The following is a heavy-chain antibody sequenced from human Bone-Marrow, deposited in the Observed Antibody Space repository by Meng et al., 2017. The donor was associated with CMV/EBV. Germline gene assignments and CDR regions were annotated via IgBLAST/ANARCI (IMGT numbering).Heavy chain of an antibody. CDR1: GGSVSSGSYY. Sequence: SETLSLTCTVSGGSVSSGSYYWSWIRQPPGKGLQWIGYSHHSGSTNYNPSLESRVIISVDTSKNQFSLRLTSVTAADTAVYYCARELIGDGSLAFDDWGQGARVTVSS. V-gene: IGHV4-61*01. CDR2: SHHSGST. CDR3: ARELIGDGSLAFDD. J-gene: IGHJ4*02. D-gene: IGHD1-26*01.